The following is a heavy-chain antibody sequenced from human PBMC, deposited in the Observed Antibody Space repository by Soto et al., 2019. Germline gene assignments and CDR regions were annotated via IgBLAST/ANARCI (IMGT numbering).Heavy chain of an antibody. CDR2: ISSSSSYI. D-gene: IGHD3-10*01. Sequence: GGSLRLSCAASGFTFSSYSMNWVRQAPGKGLEWVSSISSSSSYIYYADSVKGRFTISRDNAKNSLYLQMNSLRAEDTAVYYCARAERDGMVRGTHRKDFDYWGQGTLVTVSS. V-gene: IGHV3-21*01. CDR3: ARAERDGMVRGTHRKDFDY. CDR1: GFTFSSYS. J-gene: IGHJ4*02.